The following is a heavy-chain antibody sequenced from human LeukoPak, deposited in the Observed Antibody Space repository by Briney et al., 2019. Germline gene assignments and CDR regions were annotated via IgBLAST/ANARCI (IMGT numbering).Heavy chain of an antibody. CDR1: GFTFDRFG. D-gene: IGHD3-10*02. V-gene: IGHV3-30*18. J-gene: IGHJ4*02. CDR3: AKELYVSKAQGCFDY. CDR2: ISFHGSQE. Sequence: GGSLRLSCVPSGFTFDRFGMHWVRQAPGKGLEWVAVISFHGSQEDYADSVKGRFTISRDNSKNTVHLQMNTVRPEDTAVYYCAKELYVSKAQGCFDYWGQGVQVTVSS.